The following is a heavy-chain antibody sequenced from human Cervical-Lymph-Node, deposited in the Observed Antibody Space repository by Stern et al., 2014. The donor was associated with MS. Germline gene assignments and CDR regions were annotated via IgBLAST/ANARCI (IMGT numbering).Heavy chain of an antibody. D-gene: IGHD4-17*01. CDR3: ASGTYGDYSWYFDL. V-gene: IGHV4-59*01. CDR1: GGSISSYY. CDR2: IYYSGST. J-gene: IGHJ2*01. Sequence: QVQLQESGPGLVKPSETLSLTCTVSGGSISSYYWSWIRQPPGKGLERIGYIYYSGSTNYNPSLKSRVTISVDTSKNQFSLKLSSVTAADTAVYYCASGTYGDYSWYFDLWGRGTLVTVSS.